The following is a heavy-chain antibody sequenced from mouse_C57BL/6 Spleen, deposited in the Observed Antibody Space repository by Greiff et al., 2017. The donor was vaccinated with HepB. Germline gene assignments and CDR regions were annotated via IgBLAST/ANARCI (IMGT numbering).Heavy chain of an antibody. CDR1: GFTFSDYY. D-gene: IGHD1-1*01. J-gene: IGHJ2*01. V-gene: IGHV5-12*01. CDR2: ISNGGGST. CDR3: ARQGKECITTVYYFDY. Sequence: EVKLMESGGGLVQPGGSLKLSCAASGFTFSDYYMYWVRQTPEKRLEWVAYISNGGGSTYYPDTVKGRFTISRDNAKNTLYLRMSRLKSEDTAMYYCARQGKECITTVYYFDYWGQGTTLTVSS.